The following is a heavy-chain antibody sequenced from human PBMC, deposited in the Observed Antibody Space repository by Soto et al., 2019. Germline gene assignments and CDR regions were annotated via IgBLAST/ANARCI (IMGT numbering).Heavy chain of an antibody. CDR2: IYYSGST. V-gene: IGHV4-59*01. J-gene: IGHJ5*02. D-gene: IGHD3-22*01. Sequence: PSETLSLTCTVSGGSISSYYWSWIRQPPGKXLEWIGYIYYSGSTNYNPSLKSRVTISVDTSKNQFSLKLSSVTAADTAVYYCARWTYYYDSSGYYNWFDPWGQGTLVTVSS. CDR3: ARWTYYYDSSGYYNWFDP. CDR1: GGSISSYY.